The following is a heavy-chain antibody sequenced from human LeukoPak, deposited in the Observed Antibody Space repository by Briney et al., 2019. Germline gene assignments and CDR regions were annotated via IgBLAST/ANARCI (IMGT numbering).Heavy chain of an antibody. CDR2: IYYIGTS. CDR3: AKSVVVATTRLGPFDT. J-gene: IGHJ3*02. CDR1: GDSINTSNYF. V-gene: IGHV4-39*07. D-gene: IGHD3-22*01. Sequence: SETLSLTCTVSGDSINTSNYFWGWIRQSTGKGLEWIGNIYYIGTSDYNPSLKSRVTISVDTSKNQFSLKLSSVTAADMAVYYCAKSVVVATTRLGPFDTWGQGTMVTVSP.